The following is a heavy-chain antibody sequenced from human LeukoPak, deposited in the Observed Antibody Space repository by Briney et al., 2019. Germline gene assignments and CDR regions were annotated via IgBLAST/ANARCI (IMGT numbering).Heavy chain of an antibody. CDR1: GYSISSGYY. V-gene: IGHV4-38-2*01. J-gene: IGHJ4*02. CDR3: AALGYCSSTSCYGRGFDY. D-gene: IGHD2-2*01. CDR2: IYHSGST. Sequence: SETLSLTCAVSGYSISSGYYWGWIRQPPGKGLEWIGIIYHSGSTYYNPSLKSRVTISVDTSKNRFYLKLSSVTAADTAVYYCAALGYCSSTSCYGRGFDYWGQGTLVTVSS.